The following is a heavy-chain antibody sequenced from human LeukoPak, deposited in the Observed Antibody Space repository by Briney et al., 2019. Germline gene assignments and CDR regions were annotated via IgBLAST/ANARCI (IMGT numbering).Heavy chain of an antibody. V-gene: IGHV4-39*07. CDR3: ARNEYNWNYVGDY. J-gene: IGHJ4*02. CDR1: GGSISSSSYY. CDR2: IYYSGST. Sequence: SETLSLTCTVSGGSISSSSYYWGWIRQPPGKGLEWIGSIYYSGSTYYNPSLKSRVTISVDTSKNQFSLKLSSVTAADTAVYYCARNEYNWNYVGDYWGQGTLVTVSS. D-gene: IGHD1-7*01.